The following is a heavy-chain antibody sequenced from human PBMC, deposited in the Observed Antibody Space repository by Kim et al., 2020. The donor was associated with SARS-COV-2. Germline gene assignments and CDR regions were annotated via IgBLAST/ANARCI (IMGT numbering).Heavy chain of an antibody. Sequence: SETLSLTCTVSGDSISRGNYYWTWIRQSPGKGLEWIGYVYNSGRTYYNSSLKSRLTISIDTSKNQFYLELTSVTAADTAIYFCVRDTTDYPNWFDPWGQGTLVTVSS. V-gene: IGHV4-31*03. CDR1: GDSISRGNYY. D-gene: IGHD4-17*01. J-gene: IGHJ5*02. CDR2: VYNSGRT. CDR3: VRDTTDYPNWFDP.